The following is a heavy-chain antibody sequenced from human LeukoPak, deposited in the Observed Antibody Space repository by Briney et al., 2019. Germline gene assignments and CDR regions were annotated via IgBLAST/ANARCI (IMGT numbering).Heavy chain of an antibody. CDR2: IYYSGST. J-gene: IGHJ5*02. D-gene: IGHD3-10*01. CDR3: ARGQPLYALWFGELLSGHSRFDP. Sequence: PSETLSLTCTVSGGSISSSSYYWGWIRQPPGKGLEWIGSIYYSGSTYYNPSLKSRVTISVDTSKNRFSLKLSSVTAADTAVYYCARGQPLYALWFGELLSGHSRFDPWGQGALVTVSS. CDR1: GGSISSSSYY. V-gene: IGHV4-39*07.